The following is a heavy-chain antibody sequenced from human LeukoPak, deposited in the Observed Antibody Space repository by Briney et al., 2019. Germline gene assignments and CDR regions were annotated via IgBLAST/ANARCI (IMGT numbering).Heavy chain of an antibody. CDR2: IYHSGSGST. J-gene: IGHJ4*02. CDR3: ARYCSNSNCHMFDY. CDR1: GYSISSGYY. V-gene: IGHV4-38-2*01. Sequence: SETLSLTCAVYGYSISSGYYWGWIRRPPGKGLEWIGSIYHSGSGSTYYNPSLKSPVTISVDTSRDHFSLELSSVTAADTAVYYCARYCSNSNCHMFDYWGQGTLVTVSS. D-gene: IGHD2-2*01.